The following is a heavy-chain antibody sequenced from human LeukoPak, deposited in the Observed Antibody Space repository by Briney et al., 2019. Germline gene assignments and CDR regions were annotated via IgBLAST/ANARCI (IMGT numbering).Heavy chain of an antibody. J-gene: IGHJ3*02. D-gene: IGHD5-18*01. Sequence: ASVKVSCKASGYTFTSYGISWVRQAPGQGLEWMGWISAYNGNTNYAQKFQGRVTITRDTSASTAYMELSSLRSEDTAVYYCARDLAMSNDAFDIWGQGTMVTVSS. CDR1: GYTFTSYG. CDR3: ARDLAMSNDAFDI. V-gene: IGHV1-18*01. CDR2: ISAYNGNT.